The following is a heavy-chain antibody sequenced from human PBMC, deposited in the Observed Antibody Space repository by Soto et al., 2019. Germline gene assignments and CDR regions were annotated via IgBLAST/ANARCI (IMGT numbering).Heavy chain of an antibody. D-gene: IGHD4-17*01. Sequence: QVQLLQSGAEVKKPGASVKVSCKASGYTFINYDINWVRQATGQGLEWMGWMNPHGGNAVYAQKFQGRVTMTTDTFISTAYVELSRLGSEDTAVYYCASGHWRIYGRAPDNWFDPWGQGTLVTVSS. CDR3: ASGHWRIYGRAPDNWFDP. J-gene: IGHJ5*02. CDR2: MNPHGGNA. CDR1: GYTFINYD. V-gene: IGHV1-8*01.